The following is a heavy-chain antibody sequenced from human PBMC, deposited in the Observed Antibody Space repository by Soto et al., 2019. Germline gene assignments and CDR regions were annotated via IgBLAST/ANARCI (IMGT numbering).Heavy chain of an antibody. CDR1: GYSFTNYY. CDR2: INPGGGST. CDR3: ARESKTVVAAPPDC. Sequence: QVQLVQSGAEVKKPGASVQISCKASGYSFTNYYKHWVRQAPGQGLEWMGSINPGGGSTNYAQEFQGRVTMTRDTSTSTVYLELSSLRSDDTALYYCARESKTVVAAPPDCWGQGTLLTVSS. V-gene: IGHV1-46*01. J-gene: IGHJ4*02. D-gene: IGHD2-15*01.